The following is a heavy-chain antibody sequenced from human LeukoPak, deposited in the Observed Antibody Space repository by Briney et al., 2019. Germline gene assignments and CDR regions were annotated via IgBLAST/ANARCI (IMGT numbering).Heavy chain of an antibody. CDR2: IYAGGST. V-gene: IGHV3-53*01. Sequence: GSLRLSCAASGFTVSSSYMSWVRQAPGKGLEWVSVIYAGGSTYYADSVKGRFTISRDNSKNTLCLQMNSLRAEDTAIYYCARDPSINGFDIWGQGTMVTVSS. D-gene: IGHD2-2*01. CDR1: GFTVSSSY. CDR3: ARDPSINGFDI. J-gene: IGHJ3*02.